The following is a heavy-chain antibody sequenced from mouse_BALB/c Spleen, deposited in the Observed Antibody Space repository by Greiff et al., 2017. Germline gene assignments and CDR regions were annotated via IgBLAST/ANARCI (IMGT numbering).Heavy chain of an antibody. CDR1: GFTFSSYG. V-gene: IGHV5-6-3*01. Sequence: EVQGVESGGGLVQPGGSLKLSCAASGFTFSSYGMSWVRQTPDKRLESVATINSNGGSTYYPDSVKGRFTISRDNAKNTLYLQMSSLKSEDTAMYYCARDYYGSSYDYWGQGTTLTVSS. J-gene: IGHJ2*01. D-gene: IGHD1-1*01. CDR2: INSNGGST. CDR3: ARDYYGSSYDY.